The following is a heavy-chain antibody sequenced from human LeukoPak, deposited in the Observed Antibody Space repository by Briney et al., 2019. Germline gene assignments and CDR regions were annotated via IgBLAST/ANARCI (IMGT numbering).Heavy chain of an antibody. J-gene: IGHJ4*02. CDR1: GYTFTGYY. Sequence: ASVKVSCKASGYTFTGYYMHWVRQAPGQGLEWMGWINLNSGGTNYAQKFQGRVTMTRDTSISTAYMKLSRLRSDDTAVYYCARDVRTYYYDSSGYGYWGQGTLVTVSS. CDR2: INLNSGGT. D-gene: IGHD3-22*01. CDR3: ARDVRTYYYDSSGYGY. V-gene: IGHV1-2*02.